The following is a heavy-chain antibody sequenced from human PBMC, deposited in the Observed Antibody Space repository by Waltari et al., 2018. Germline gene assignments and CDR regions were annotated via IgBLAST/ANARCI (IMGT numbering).Heavy chain of an antibody. D-gene: IGHD5-18*01. J-gene: IGHJ6*02. Sequence: QVQLQESGPGLVKPSETLSLTCTVSGGSISSYYWSWIRQPPGKGLEWFGYIYYSGSTNYTPSLKRRVTISVDTSKNQFSLKRSSVTAADTAVYYCARAAMGYYYYYGMDVWGQGTTVTVSS. CDR1: GGSISSYY. CDR2: IYYSGST. V-gene: IGHV4-59*08. CDR3: ARAAMGYYYYYGMDV.